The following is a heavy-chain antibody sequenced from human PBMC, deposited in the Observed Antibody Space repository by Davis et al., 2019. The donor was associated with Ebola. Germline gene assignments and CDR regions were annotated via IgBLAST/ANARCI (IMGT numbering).Heavy chain of an antibody. Sequence: SLNISCAASGSTCDDYTMYWLRQAPRTGLEWVSLISWVGGSTYYADSVKGRFTISRDNAKNSLYLQMNSLRAEDTAVYYCARSIAAAGTAFDIWGQGTMVTVSS. D-gene: IGHD6-13*01. CDR3: ARSIAAAGTAFDI. V-gene: IGHV3-43*01. J-gene: IGHJ3*02. CDR1: GSTCDDYT. CDR2: ISWVGGST.